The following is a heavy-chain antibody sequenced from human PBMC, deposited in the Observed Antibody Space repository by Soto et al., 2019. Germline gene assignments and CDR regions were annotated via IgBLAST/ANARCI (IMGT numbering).Heavy chain of an antibody. J-gene: IGHJ4*02. CDR3: ASYQSRIAARSFDY. CDR1: GGSISSYY. CDR2: IYYSGST. D-gene: IGHD6-6*01. Sequence: SETLSLTCTVSGGSISSYYWSWIRQPPGKGLEWIGYIYYSGSTNYNPSLKSRVTISVDTSKNQFSLKLSSVTAADTAVYYCASYQSRIAARSFDYWGQATLVTVSS. V-gene: IGHV4-59*01.